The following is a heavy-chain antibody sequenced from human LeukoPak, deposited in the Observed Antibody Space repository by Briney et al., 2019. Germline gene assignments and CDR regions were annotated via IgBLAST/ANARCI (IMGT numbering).Heavy chain of an antibody. CDR3: ARSPEPKFYYDSSDYYDRGRGAFDI. D-gene: IGHD3-22*01. J-gene: IGHJ3*02. V-gene: IGHV3-30-3*01. CDR2: ISYDGSKK. Sequence: PGGSLRLSCAASGFTFSTYAMHWVRQAPGKGLEWVAVISYDGSKKYYADSVKGRFTISRDNSKNTLYLQMNTRRAADRAVYYWARSPEPKFYYDSSDYYDRGRGAFDIWGQGTMVTVSS. CDR1: GFTFSTYA.